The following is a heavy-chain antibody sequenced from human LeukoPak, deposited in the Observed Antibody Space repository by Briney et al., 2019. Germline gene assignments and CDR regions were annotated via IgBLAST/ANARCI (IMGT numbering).Heavy chain of an antibody. CDR1: GFTFSSYG. CDR3: AKGPQYYDILTGPLLFDP. Sequence: GGSLRLSCAASGFTFSSYGMHWVRQAPGKGLEWVAVISYDGSNKYYADSVKGRFTISRDNSKNTLYLQMNSLRAEDTAVYYCAKGPQYYDILTGPLLFDPWGQGTLVTVSS. D-gene: IGHD3-9*01. CDR2: ISYDGSNK. V-gene: IGHV3-30*18. J-gene: IGHJ5*02.